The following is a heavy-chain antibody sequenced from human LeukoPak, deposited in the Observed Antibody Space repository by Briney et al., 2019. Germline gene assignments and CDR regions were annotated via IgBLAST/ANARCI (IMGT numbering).Heavy chain of an antibody. J-gene: IGHJ4*02. CDR3: AKRSRDSSGWFDY. V-gene: IGHV3-23*01. CDR2: ITGSGAYT. CDR1: GFPFSSYS. D-gene: IGHD6-19*01. Sequence: PGGSLRLSCAASGFPFSSYSMSWVRQAPGKGLEWVSAITGSGAYTDYADSVKGRFTISRDNSKSTLFLQMNSLRVEDTAVYYCAKRSRDSSGWFDYWGQGTLVTVSS.